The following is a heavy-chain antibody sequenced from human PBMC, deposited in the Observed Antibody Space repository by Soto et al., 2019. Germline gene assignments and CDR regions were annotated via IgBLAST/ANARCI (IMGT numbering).Heavy chain of an antibody. Sequence: EVQLVESGGGLGQPGGSLTISCAASGLTFRNYEMNWVRQAPGKGLEWVSFISSTGKTIYYADSVKGRFTISRDNPKNSVHLQMSSLRVEDTAVYYCATDHLRSCFFDHWGQGTPVSVSS. D-gene: IGHD3-3*01. V-gene: IGHV3-48*03. CDR1: GLTFRNYE. J-gene: IGHJ4*02. CDR2: ISSTGKTI. CDR3: ATDHLRSCFFDH.